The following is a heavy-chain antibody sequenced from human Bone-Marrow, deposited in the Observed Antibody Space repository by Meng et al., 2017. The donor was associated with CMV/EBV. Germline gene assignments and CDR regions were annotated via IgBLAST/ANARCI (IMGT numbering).Heavy chain of an antibody. CDR2: IWYDGSLK. CDR3: ARYRDGYNWDL. Sequence: SGAASGFTFSCCGMHWVRQAPGKGLEWVAVIWYDGSLKYYIDSVKGRFTISRDNSRNTLYLQMNSLRSEDTAMYYCARYRDGYNWDLWGQGTLVTVSS. CDR1: GFTFSCCG. V-gene: IGHV3-33*01. J-gene: IGHJ5*02. D-gene: IGHD5-24*01.